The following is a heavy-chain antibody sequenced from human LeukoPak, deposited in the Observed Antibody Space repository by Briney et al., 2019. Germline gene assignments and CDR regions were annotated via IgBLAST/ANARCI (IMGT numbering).Heavy chain of an antibody. J-gene: IGHJ4*02. CDR3: VRRGYYDILTGYLNY. CDR2: INPNSGGT. Sequence: ASVKVSCKASGYTFTGYYMHWVRQAPGQGLEWMGWINPNSGGTNYAQKFQGRVTMTRETSISTAYMELSRLRSDDTAVYYCVRRGYYDILTGYLNYWGQGTLVTVSS. V-gene: IGHV1-2*02. CDR1: GYTFTGYY. D-gene: IGHD3-9*01.